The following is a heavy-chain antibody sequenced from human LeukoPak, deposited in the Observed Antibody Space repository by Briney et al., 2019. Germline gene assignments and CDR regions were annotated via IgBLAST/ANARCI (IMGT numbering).Heavy chain of an antibody. CDR2: IYYSGST. J-gene: IGHJ3*02. Sequence: SETLSLTCTVSGGSISSYYWSWIRQPPGKGLEWIGYIYYSGSTSYNPSLKSRVTISVDTSKNQFSLKLSSVTAADTAVYYCARVHPGYDAFDIWGQGTMVTVSS. D-gene: IGHD3-9*01. CDR1: GGSISSYY. V-gene: IGHV4-59*01. CDR3: ARVHPGYDAFDI.